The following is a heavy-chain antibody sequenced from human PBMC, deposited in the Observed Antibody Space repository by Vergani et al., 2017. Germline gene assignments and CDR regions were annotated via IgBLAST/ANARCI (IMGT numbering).Heavy chain of an antibody. CDR2: ISYDGSNK. CDR1: GFTFSSYA. J-gene: IGHJ4*02. CDR3: ARDGDYYDSSCYNRLLDY. D-gene: IGHD3-22*01. Sequence: QVQLVESGGGVVQPGRSLRLSCAASGFTFSSYAMHWVRQAPGKGLEWVAVISYDGSNKYFADSVKGRFTISRDNSKNTLYLQMNSLRAEDTAVYYCARDGDYYDSSCYNRLLDYWGQGTLVTVSS. V-gene: IGHV3-30-3*01.